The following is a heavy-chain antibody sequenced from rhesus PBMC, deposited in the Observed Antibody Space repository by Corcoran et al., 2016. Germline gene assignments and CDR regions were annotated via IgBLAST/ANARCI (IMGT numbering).Heavy chain of an antibody. Sequence: QVKLQPWGEGLVKHSETLSLTCAVYGGSISVYYYWSWIRQAPGKELEWIGNIECNSASTNYNPSLKKRVTISKDTSKNQFSLKLSSVTAADTAVYYCAAGRGLVHFDYWGQGVLVTVSS. CDR2: IECNSAST. J-gene: IGHJ4*01. CDR3: AAGRGLVHFDY. CDR1: GGSISVYYY. D-gene: IGHD6-37*01. V-gene: IGHV4-73*01.